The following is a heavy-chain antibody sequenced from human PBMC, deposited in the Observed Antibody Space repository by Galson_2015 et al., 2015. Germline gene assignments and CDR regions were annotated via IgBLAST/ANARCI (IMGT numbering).Heavy chain of an antibody. CDR3: ARAYSESFKAYSY. J-gene: IGHJ4*02. V-gene: IGHV3-21*01. D-gene: IGHD1-26*01. CDR2: ISGSNSYI. Sequence: SLRLSCAASGFTFTSYSMNWVRQAPGKGLEWVSSISGSNSYIYYADSVKGRFTISRDNAKNSLSLQMNSLRDEDTAVYYCARAYSESFKAYSYWGQGTLVTVSS. CDR1: GFTFTSYS.